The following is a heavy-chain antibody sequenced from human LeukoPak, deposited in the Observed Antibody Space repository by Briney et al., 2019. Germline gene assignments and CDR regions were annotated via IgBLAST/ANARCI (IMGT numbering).Heavy chain of an antibody. CDR1: GGSISGYY. J-gene: IGHJ2*01. CDR2: VSYSGTT. CDR3: ARRGSDWSFDL. D-gene: IGHD6-19*01. Sequence: PSETLSLTCTVSGGSISGYYWSWIRQPPGKGLEWLGYVSYSGTTNYNPSLKSRVTISLYTSKNQFSLKLSSVTAADTAVYYCARRGSDWSFDLWGRGTLVTVSS. V-gene: IGHV4-59*08.